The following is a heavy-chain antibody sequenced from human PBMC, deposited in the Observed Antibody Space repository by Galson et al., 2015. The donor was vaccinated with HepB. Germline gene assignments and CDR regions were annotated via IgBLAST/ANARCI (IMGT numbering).Heavy chain of an antibody. Sequence: SLRLSCAASGFTFGDYPMSWFRQAPGKGLGWVGFIRSKAYGGTTEYAASVKGRFTIPRDDSKSVAYLQMNSLKTEDTAVYYCSRGGYYDFWSDAFDIWGQGTMVTVSS. V-gene: IGHV3-49*03. CDR3: SRGGYYDFWSDAFDI. J-gene: IGHJ3*02. CDR1: GFTFGDYP. CDR2: IRSKAYGGTT. D-gene: IGHD3-3*01.